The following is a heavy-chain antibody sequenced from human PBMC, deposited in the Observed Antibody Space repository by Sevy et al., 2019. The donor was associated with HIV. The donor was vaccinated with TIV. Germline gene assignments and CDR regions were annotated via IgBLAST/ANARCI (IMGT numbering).Heavy chain of an antibody. Sequence: GGSLRLSCAASRFSFSSYGMHWVRQAPGKGLEWVAVLWYDGSNKYYADPVKGRFTVSRDNSKNTLYLQMNSLRAEDTAVYYCARDPSGSYYNSYYFDYWGQGTLVTVSS. V-gene: IGHV3-33*01. D-gene: IGHD3-10*01. CDR3: ARDPSGSYYNSYYFDY. J-gene: IGHJ4*02. CDR1: RFSFSSYG. CDR2: LWYDGSNK.